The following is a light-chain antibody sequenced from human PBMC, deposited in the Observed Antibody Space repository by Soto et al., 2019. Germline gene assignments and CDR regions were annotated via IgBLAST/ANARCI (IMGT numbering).Light chain of an antibody. V-gene: IGLV2-14*01. J-gene: IGLJ1*01. CDR2: EVS. CDR1: SSDVGGHNF. Sequence: QSVLTQPASVSGSPGQSITIFCTGTSSDVGGHNFVSWFRQYPGQAPQLLIAEVSNRPSGVSHRFSGSKSGNTASLTISVLRPDDEADYFCSSYTVTSTPYVFGTVTKVTVL. CDR3: SSYTVTSTPYV.